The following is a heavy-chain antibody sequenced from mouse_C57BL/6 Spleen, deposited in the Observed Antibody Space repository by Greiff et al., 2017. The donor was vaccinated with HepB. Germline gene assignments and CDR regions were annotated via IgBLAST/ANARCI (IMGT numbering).Heavy chain of an antibody. CDR1: GYTFTGYW. J-gene: IGHJ3*01. V-gene: IGHV1-9*01. CDR2: ILPGSGST. D-gene: IGHD1-1*01. CDR3: ARRDYGSRLFAY. Sequence: QVQLKQSGAELMKPGASVKLSCKATGYTFTGYWIEWVKQRPGHGLEWIGEILPGSGSTNHNEKFKGKATFTADTSSNTAYMQLSSLTTEESAIYYCARRDYGSRLFAYWGQGTLVTVSA.